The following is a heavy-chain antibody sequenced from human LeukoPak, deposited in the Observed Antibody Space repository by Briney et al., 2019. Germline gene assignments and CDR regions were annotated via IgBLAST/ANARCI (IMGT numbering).Heavy chain of an antibody. Sequence: SETLSLTCTVSGGSISSYYWSWIRQPPGKGLEWIGYIYYSGSTNYNPSLKSRVTISVDTSKNQFSLKLSSVTAADTAVYYCARASSGYENENFDYWGQGTLVTVSS. CDR2: IYYSGST. J-gene: IGHJ4*02. V-gene: IGHV4-59*01. CDR3: ARASSGYENENFDY. CDR1: GGSISSYY. D-gene: IGHD3-22*01.